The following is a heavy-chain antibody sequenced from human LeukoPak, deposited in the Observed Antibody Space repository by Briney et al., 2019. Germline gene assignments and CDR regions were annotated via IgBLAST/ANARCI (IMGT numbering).Heavy chain of an antibody. Sequence: GGSLRLSCAASGFTFSAYAMNWVRQAPGQGLEWVSGISGSGDNTYYADSVKGRFTISRDNSKNTLYLQMNSLRAEDTAVYYCARDPTPIPGMATGNAFDIWGQGTMVTVSS. CDR3: ARDPTPIPGMATGNAFDI. CDR2: ISGSGDNT. CDR1: GFTFSAYA. V-gene: IGHV3-23*01. J-gene: IGHJ3*02. D-gene: IGHD5-24*01.